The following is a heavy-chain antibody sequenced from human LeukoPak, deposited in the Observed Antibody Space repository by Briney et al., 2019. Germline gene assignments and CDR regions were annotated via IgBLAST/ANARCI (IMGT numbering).Heavy chain of an antibody. CDR3: AAGWAYCGGDCSESPFDY. D-gene: IGHD2-21*02. V-gene: IGHV3-23*01. CDR2: ISGSGGST. CDR1: GFTFSSYG. J-gene: IGHJ4*02. Sequence: GGSLRLSCAASGFTFSSYGMHWVRQAPGKGLEWVSGISGSGGSTNYADSVKGRFTISRDNSKNTLYLQMNSLRAEDTALYYCAAGWAYCGGDCSESPFDYWGQGTLVTVSS.